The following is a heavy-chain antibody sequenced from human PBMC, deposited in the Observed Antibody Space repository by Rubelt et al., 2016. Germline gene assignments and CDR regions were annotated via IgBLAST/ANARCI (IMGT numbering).Heavy chain of an antibody. D-gene: IGHD3-3*01. J-gene: IGHJ6*02. CDR3: AGVLGSGSPSLSGMDV. V-gene: IGHV4-34*01. CDR2: INHSGST. CDR1: GGSFSGYY. Sequence: QVQLQQWGAGLLKPSETLSLTCAVYGGSFSGYYWSWIRQPPGKGLEWIGEINHSGSTNYNPSLKSRFTISVDTSKNQFSLKLSSVTAADTAVYYCAGVLGSGSPSLSGMDVWGQGTTVTVSS.